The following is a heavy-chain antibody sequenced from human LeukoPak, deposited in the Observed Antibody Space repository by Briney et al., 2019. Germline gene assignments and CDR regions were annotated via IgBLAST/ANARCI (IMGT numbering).Heavy chain of an antibody. Sequence: SETLSLTCTVSGGSISSYYWSWIRQPPGKGLEWIGYIYYSGSTNYNPSLKSRVTISVDTSKNQFSLKLSSVTAADTAVYYCAKDSSGAFDLWGRGTLVTVSS. D-gene: IGHD2-8*02. CDR3: AKDSSGAFDL. V-gene: IGHV4-59*01. CDR1: GGSISSYY. CDR2: IYYSGST. J-gene: IGHJ2*01.